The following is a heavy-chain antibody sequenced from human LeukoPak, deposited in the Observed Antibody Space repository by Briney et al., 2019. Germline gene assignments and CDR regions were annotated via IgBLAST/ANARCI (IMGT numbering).Heavy chain of an antibody. V-gene: IGHV4-34*01. CDR2: INQSGST. CDR1: GGSFSGYY. CDR3: ARGAFRWGGSSLYYYGMDV. D-gene: IGHD6-6*01. J-gene: IGHJ6*02. Sequence: SETLSLTCAVYGGSFSGYYWSWIRQPPGKGPEWNGEINQSGSTNYNPSLKSRVTISVDTSKNQFSLKLSSVTAADTAVYYCARGAFRWGGSSLYYYGMDVWAQGTTVTVSS.